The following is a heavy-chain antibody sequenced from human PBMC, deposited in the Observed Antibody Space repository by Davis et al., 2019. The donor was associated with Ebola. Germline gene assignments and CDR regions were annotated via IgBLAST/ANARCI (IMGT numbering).Heavy chain of an antibody. CDR2: INPSGGST. CDR3: TRDRSPVDDAFDI. V-gene: IGHV1-46*01. CDR1: GYTFTSYY. Sequence: ASVKVSCKASGYTFTSYYMHWVRQAPGQGLEWMGIINPSGGSTSYAQKFQGRVTMTRDTSTSTAYMELRSLRSDDTAVYYCTRDRSPVDDAFDIWGQGTMVTVSS. J-gene: IGHJ3*02.